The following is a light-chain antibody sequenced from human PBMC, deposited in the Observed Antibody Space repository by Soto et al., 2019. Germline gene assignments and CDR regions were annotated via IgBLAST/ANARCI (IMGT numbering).Light chain of an antibody. V-gene: IGLV2-14*03. Sequence: QSALTPPASVFGSPGQSITISCTGTSSDVGGYNFVSWYQQLPGKAPKLMIYEVTSRPSGVSNRFSGSKSGNTASLTISGLQPEDEADYYCSSYTTSSTVVFGTGTKLTVL. J-gene: IGLJ1*01. CDR2: EVT. CDR1: SSDVGGYNF. CDR3: SSYTTSSTVV.